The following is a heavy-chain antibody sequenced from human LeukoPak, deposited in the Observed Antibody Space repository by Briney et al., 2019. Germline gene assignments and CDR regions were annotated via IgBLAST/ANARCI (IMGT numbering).Heavy chain of an antibody. Sequence: ASVKVSCKASGYTFTSYDINWVRQATGQGLEWMGWINPNSGNTGYAQKFQGRVTITRNTSISTAYMELSSLRSEDTAVYYCARSKAKVAFGIWGQGTMVTVSS. CDR1: GYTFTSYD. D-gene: IGHD5-18*01. J-gene: IGHJ3*02. CDR3: ARSKAKVAFGI. V-gene: IGHV1-8*03. CDR2: INPNSGNT.